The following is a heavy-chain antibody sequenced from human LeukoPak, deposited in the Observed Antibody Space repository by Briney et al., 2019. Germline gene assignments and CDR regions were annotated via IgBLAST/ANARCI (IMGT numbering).Heavy chain of an antibody. D-gene: IGHD1-26*01. V-gene: IGHV3-33*05. CDR3: TKFSLRGTYSFDH. CDR2: ISHEGSAK. Sequence: GGSLRLSCAASGFTFSSYGIHWVRQAPGKGLEWVAVISHEGSAKYHADSVKGRFTVSRDNSKNILYLQINSLRVEDTAVYFCTKFSLRGTYSFDHWGQGTLVTVSS. CDR1: GFTFSSYG. J-gene: IGHJ4*02.